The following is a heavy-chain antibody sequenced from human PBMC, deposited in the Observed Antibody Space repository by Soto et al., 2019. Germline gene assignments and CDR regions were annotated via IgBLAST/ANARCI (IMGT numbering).Heavy chain of an antibody. D-gene: IGHD1-26*01. CDR2: IWYDGSNK. Sequence: GGSLRLSCAASGFTFSSYGMHWVRQAPGKGLEWVAVIWYDGSNKYYADSVKGRFTISRDNSKDTLYLQMNSLRAEDTALYFCVIHLSGSDLFDNCGQGTQVTGSS. V-gene: IGHV3-33*01. J-gene: IGHJ4*02. CDR3: VIHLSGSDLFDN. CDR1: GFTFSSYG.